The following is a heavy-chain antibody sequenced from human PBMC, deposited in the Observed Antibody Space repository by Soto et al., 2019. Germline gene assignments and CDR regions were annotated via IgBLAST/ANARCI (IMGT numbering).Heavy chain of an antibody. D-gene: IGHD2-8*02. Sequence: QVQLVESGGGVVQPGRSLRLSCAVSGFTVSTYGMHWVRQAPGKGLEWVAVISRDGGTKYYADYVKGRFTISRDNSRNTLFLEMNSLRGEDMAVYYCTGGVASGYWGQGTLVTVSS. CDR3: TGGVASGY. V-gene: IGHV3-30*03. J-gene: IGHJ4*02. CDR2: ISRDGGTK. CDR1: GFTVSTYG.